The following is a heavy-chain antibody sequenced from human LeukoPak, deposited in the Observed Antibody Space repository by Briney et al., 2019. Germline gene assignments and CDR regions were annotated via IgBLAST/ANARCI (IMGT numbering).Heavy chain of an antibody. CDR3: AKHYEGATLDV. J-gene: IGHJ6*02. Sequence: PGGSLRLSCAASGFTSSSYGMHWVRQAPGKGLEWVAVISYDGSNKYYADSVKGRFTISRDNSKNTLYLQMNSLRAEDTAVYYCAKHYEGATLDVWGQGTTVTVSS. CDR2: ISYDGSNK. V-gene: IGHV3-30*18. CDR1: GFTSSSYG. D-gene: IGHD1-26*01.